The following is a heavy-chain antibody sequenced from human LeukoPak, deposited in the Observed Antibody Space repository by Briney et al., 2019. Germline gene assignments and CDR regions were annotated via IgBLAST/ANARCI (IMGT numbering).Heavy chain of an antibody. CDR3: ARREYYDSSGYR. D-gene: IGHD3-22*01. CDR2: IYNSGST. CDR1: GGSISSSSYY. V-gene: IGHV4-39*01. J-gene: IGHJ4*02. Sequence: PSETLSLTCTVSGGSISSSSYYWGWIRQPPGKGLEWIGSIYNSGSTYYNPSLKSRATISVGTSKNQFSLKLSSVTAADTAVYFCARREYYDSSGYRWGQGTLVTVSS.